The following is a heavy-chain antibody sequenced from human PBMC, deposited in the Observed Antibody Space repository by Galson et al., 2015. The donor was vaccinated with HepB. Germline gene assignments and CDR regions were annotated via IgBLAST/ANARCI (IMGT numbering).Heavy chain of an antibody. CDR1: GYTFSTYS. D-gene: IGHD5-24*01. J-gene: IGHJ4*02. CDR2: ISAYNGDT. CDR3: GRGGVATIGGPTFDS. Sequence: SVKVSCKASGYTFSTYSITWVRQAPGQGLEWMGRISAYNGDTKYAQRFQGRLTMTADTSTNTAHMELRSLRFDDTAVYYCGRGGVATIGGPTFDSWGQGTLVTVTS. V-gene: IGHV1-18*01.